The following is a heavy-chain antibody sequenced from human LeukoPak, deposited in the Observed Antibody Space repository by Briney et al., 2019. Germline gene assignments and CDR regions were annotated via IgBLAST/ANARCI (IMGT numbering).Heavy chain of an antibody. CDR3: AREGWDLNALDI. D-gene: IGHD1-26*01. J-gene: IGHJ3*02. V-gene: IGHV3-11*04. Sequence: GGSLRLSCAASGFTFSDYYMSWIRQAPGKGLEWVSYISSSGRTIFYADYVKGRFTISRDNAKNSLYLQMDSLRAEDSAIYYCAREGWDLNALDIWGQGTMVTVSP. CDR1: GFTFSDYY. CDR2: ISSSGRTI.